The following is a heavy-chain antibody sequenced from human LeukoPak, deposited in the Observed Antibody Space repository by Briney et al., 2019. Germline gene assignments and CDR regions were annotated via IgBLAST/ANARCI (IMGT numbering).Heavy chain of an antibody. CDR3: ARGHGSGSYWAPDAFDI. Sequence: GASVKVSCKASGGTFSSYAISWVRQAPGQGLEWMGGIIPIFGTANYAQKFQGRVTITADESTSTAYMELSSLRSEDTAVYYCARGHGSGSYWAPDAFDIWGQGTMVTVSS. CDR1: GGTFSSYA. V-gene: IGHV1-69*13. J-gene: IGHJ3*02. CDR2: IIPIFGTA. D-gene: IGHD3-10*01.